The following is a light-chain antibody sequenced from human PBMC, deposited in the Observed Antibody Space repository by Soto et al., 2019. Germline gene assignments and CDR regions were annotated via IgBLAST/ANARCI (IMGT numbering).Light chain of an antibody. CDR1: SGHSNYA. CDR3: QTWGTGWV. Sequence: QLVLTQSPSASASLGASVNLTCTLSSGHSNYAVAWHQQQPEKGPRYLLKVDSDGIHTKGDGIPDRFSGSSSGAERYLTISSLQSEDEADYYCQTWGTGWVFGGGTKLTVL. CDR2: VDSDGIH. J-gene: IGLJ3*02. V-gene: IGLV4-69*01.